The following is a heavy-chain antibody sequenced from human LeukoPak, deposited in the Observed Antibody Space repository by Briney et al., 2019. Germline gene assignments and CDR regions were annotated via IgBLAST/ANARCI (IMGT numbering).Heavy chain of an antibody. CDR1: GGSFSDYY. J-gene: IGHJ4*02. Sequence: SETLSLTCAVYGGSFSDYYWSWIRQPPGKGLEWIGEINHSGITNYNPSLKSRVTISVDTSKNQFSLKLGSVTAADTAVYYCARSEYSSGWLLDYWGQGTLVTVSS. D-gene: IGHD6-19*01. V-gene: IGHV4-34*01. CDR3: ARSEYSSGWLLDY. CDR2: INHSGIT.